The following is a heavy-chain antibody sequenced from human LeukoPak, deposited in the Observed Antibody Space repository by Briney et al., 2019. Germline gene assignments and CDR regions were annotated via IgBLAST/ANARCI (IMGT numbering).Heavy chain of an antibody. V-gene: IGHV4-61*02. J-gene: IGHJ4*02. CDR1: GGSISSGSYY. CDR3: ARDPTTDYYDSGGLFDY. CDR2: IYTSGST. D-gene: IGHD3-22*01. Sequence: SETLSLTCTVSGGSISSGSYYWSWIRQPAGKGLEWIGRIYTSGSTNYNPSLKSRVTISVDTSKNQFSLKLSSVTAADTAVYYCARDPTTDYYDSGGLFDYWGQGTLVTVSS.